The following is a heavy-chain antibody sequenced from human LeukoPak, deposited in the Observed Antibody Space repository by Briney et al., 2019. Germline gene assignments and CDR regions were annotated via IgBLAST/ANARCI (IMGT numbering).Heavy chain of an antibody. V-gene: IGHV5-51*01. D-gene: IGHD2-21*01. CDR3: ARIYCEVESTC. J-gene: IGHJ4*02. CDR2: IYPEDSDT. CDR1: GYTFSSYW. Sequence: GESLKISCKASGYTFSSYWIGWVRQMPGKGLEWMGVIYPEDSDTRYSPSFQGQVTISADTSISTAYLQWSSLQPSDTAMYYCARIYCEVESTCWGQGTLVTVSS.